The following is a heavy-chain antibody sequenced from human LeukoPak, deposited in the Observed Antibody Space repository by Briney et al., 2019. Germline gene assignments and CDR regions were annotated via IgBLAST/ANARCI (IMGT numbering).Heavy chain of an antibody. J-gene: IGHJ3*02. CDR3: ARSARPWAFDI. Sequence: SETLSLTCTVSGGSISSYYWSWIRQPPGKGLEWIGYIYYSGSTNYNPSLKSRVTISVDTSKNQFSLKLSSVTAADTAVYHCARSARPWAFDIWGQGTMVTVSS. CDR1: GGSISSYY. CDR2: IYYSGST. V-gene: IGHV4-59*01.